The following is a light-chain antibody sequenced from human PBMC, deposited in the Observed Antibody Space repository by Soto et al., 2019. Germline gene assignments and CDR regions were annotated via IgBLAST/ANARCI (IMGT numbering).Light chain of an antibody. V-gene: IGKV3-20*01. CDR1: RSVSSNY. J-gene: IGKJ1*01. CDR2: GAS. CDR3: QQYGSSPRT. Sequence: VLTQSPGTLSLSPGERATLSCRASRSVSSNYLGWYQQKPGQAPRLLIYGASSRATGIPDRFSGSGSGTDFTLTISRLEPEDFAVYYCQQYGSSPRTFGQGTKVDIK.